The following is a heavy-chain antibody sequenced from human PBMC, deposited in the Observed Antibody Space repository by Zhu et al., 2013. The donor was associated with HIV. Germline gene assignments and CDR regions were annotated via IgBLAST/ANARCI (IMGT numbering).Heavy chain of an antibody. CDR3: ATGGYCSSTSCTPAHYGMDV. CDR1: GYTLTELS. D-gene: IGHD2-2*01. Sequence: QVQLVQSGAEVKKPGASVKVSCKVSGYTLTELSMHWVRQAPGKGLEWMGGFDPEDGETIYAQKFQGRVTMTEDTSTDTAYMELSSLRSEDTAVYYCATGGYCSSTSCTPAHYGMDVWGQGTTVTVSS. V-gene: IGHV1-24*01. CDR2: FDPEDGET. J-gene: IGHJ6*02.